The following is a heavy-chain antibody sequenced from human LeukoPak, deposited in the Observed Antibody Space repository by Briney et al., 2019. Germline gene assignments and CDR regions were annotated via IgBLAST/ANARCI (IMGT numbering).Heavy chain of an antibody. D-gene: IGHD3-22*01. CDR2: IYTSGST. CDR1: GGSISSYY. CDR3: AAQDYDSSGYYLGY. J-gene: IGHJ4*02. V-gene: IGHV4-4*07. Sequence: PSETLSLTCTVSGGSISSYYWSWIRQPAGKGLEWIGRIYTSGSTNYNSSLKSRVTMSVDTSKNQFSLKLSSVTAADTAVYYCAAQDYDSSGYYLGYWGQGTLVTVSS.